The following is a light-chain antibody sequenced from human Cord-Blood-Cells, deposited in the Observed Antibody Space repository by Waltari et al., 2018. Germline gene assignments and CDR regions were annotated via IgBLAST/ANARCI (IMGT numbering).Light chain of an antibody. CDR2: DVS. J-gene: IGLJ2*01. Sequence: QSALPQPASVSGSPGQSLPIPCTGTTSAVGGFHHVSWYQQHPGKAPKLMIYDVSNRPSGVSNRFSGSKSGNTASLTISGLQAEDEADYYCSSYTSSSTRVFGGGTKLTVL. CDR3: SSYTSSSTRV. V-gene: IGLV2-14*01. CDR1: TSAVGGFHH.